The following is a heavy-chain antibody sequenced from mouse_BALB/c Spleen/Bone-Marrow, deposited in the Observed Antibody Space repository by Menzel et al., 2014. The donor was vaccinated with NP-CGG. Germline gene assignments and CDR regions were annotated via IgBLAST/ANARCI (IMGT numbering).Heavy chain of an antibody. CDR3: ARGSSFSYWYFDV. Sequence: VQLQQSGPELVKPGASVKMSCKASGYSFTSYYIHWVKQRPGQGLEWIGWIYPGDGSSKYNEKFKGKTTLTADKSSSTVYMLISGLTSEDSAIYFCARGSSFSYWYFDVWGAATTVTVSS. D-gene: IGHD1-1*01. J-gene: IGHJ1*01. CDR1: GYSFTSYY. CDR2: IYPGDGSS. V-gene: IGHV1S56*01.